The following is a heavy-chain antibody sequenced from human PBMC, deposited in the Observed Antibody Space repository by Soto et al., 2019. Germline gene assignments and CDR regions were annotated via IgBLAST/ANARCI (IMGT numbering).Heavy chain of an antibody. D-gene: IGHD3-10*01. J-gene: IGHJ4*02. CDR2: INHSGST. CDR3: ARATDGESHY. Sequence: TSETLSLTCAVYGGSFSGYYWSWIRQPPGKGLEWIGEINHSGSTNYNPSLKSRVTISVDTSKNQFSLKLSSVTAADTAVYYCARATDGESHYWGQGTLVTVSS. V-gene: IGHV4-34*01. CDR1: GGSFSGYY.